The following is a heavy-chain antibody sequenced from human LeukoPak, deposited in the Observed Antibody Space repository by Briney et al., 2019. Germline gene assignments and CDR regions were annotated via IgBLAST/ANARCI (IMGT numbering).Heavy chain of an antibody. CDR1: GFTFSSYS. D-gene: IGHD3-10*01. J-gene: IGHJ4*02. CDR2: ISSSSSYI. CDR3: AIIGITMVRGGN. V-gene: IGHV3-21*01. Sequence: GGSLRLSCAASGFTFSSYSMNWVRQAPGKGLEWVSSISSSSSYIYYADSVKGRFTISRDNAKNSLYLQMNSLRAEDPAVYYCAIIGITMVRGGNWGQGTLVTVSS.